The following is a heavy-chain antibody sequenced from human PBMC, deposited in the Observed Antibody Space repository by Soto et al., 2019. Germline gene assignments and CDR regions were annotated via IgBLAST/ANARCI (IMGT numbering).Heavy chain of an antibody. V-gene: IGHV1-2*04. CDR3: ARGGLSSGWYGGYYYYGMDV. J-gene: IGHJ6*02. Sequence: ASVKVSCKASGYSFTDYYMHWVRQAPGQGLEWMGWINPNSGGTNYAQKFQGWVTMTRDTSISTAYMELSRLRSDDTAVYYCARGGLSSGWYGGYYYYGMDVWGQGTTVTVS. CDR2: INPNSGGT. CDR1: GYSFTDYY. D-gene: IGHD6-19*01.